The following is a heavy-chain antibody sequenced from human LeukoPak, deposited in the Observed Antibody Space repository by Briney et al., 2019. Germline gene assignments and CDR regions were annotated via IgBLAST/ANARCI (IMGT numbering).Heavy chain of an antibody. CDR3: ARHGPSHYYDYHINV. V-gene: IGHV4-4*09. CDR1: GGSISYYY. J-gene: IGHJ6*03. CDR2: IYTSGST. Sequence: SETLSLTCTVSGGSISYYYWSWIRQPPGKGLEWIGYIYTSGSTKYNPSLNSRVTISVDTSKSQFSLKLSSVTAADTAVYYCARHGPSHYYDYHINVWGKGTTVTVSS.